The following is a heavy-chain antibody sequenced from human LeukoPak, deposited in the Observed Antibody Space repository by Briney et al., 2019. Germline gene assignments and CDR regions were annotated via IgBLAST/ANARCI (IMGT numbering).Heavy chain of an antibody. CDR2: ISSSSSYI. D-gene: IGHD2-21*02. CDR3: ARDLTVFDY. CDR1: GFTVSSNY. J-gene: IGHJ4*02. V-gene: IGHV3-21*01. Sequence: PGGSLRLSCAASGFTVSSNYMSWVRQAPGKGLEWVSSISSSSSYIYYADSVKGRFTISRDNAKNSLYLQMNSLRAEDTAVYYCARDLTVFDYWGQGTLVTVSS.